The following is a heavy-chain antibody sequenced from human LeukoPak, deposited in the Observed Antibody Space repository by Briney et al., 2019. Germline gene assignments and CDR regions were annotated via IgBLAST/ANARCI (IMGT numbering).Heavy chain of an antibody. CDR1: GGTFSSYA. CDR2: IIPILGIA. D-gene: IGHD3-22*01. Sequence: GSSVKVSCKASGGTFSSYAISWVRQAPGQGLEWMGRIIPILGIANYAQKFQGRVTITADKSTSTAYMELSSLRSEDTAVYYCARDLYYYDSSGYYPFALDIWGQGTMVTVSS. CDR3: ARDLYYYDSSGYYPFALDI. J-gene: IGHJ3*02. V-gene: IGHV1-69*04.